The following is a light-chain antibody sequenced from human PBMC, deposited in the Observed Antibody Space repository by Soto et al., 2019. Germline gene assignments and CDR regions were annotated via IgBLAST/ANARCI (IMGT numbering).Light chain of an antibody. V-gene: IGLV2-14*01. J-gene: IGLJ1*01. CDR2: EVS. Sequence: SALTQSPSASGSPGQSVTISCTGTSSDVGGYNYVSWYQQHPGKAPKLMIYEVSNRPSGVSNRFSGSKSGNTASLTISGLQAEDEADYYCISYASSTARVFGTGTKVTVL. CDR3: ISYASSTARV. CDR1: SSDVGGYNY.